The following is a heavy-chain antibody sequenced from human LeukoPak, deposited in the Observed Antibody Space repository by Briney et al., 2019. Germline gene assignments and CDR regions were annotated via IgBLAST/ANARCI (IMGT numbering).Heavy chain of an antibody. Sequence: PSETLSLTCTVSGGSISSGAYYWSWIRQHPGKGLEWIGYIYYSGSTYYNPSLKSRVTISVDTSKNQFSLKLSSVTAADTAVYYCARGPPTSRLLPFDYWGQGTLVTVSS. CDR2: IYYSGST. V-gene: IGHV4-31*03. CDR1: GGSISSGAYY. D-gene: IGHD2-15*01. J-gene: IGHJ4*02. CDR3: ARGPPTSRLLPFDY.